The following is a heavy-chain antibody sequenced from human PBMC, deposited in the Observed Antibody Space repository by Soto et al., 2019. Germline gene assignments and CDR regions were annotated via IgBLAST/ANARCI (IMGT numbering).Heavy chain of an antibody. CDR3: ARGLWGSGWYADYYYGMDV. CDR1: GFTFSSYA. CDR2: ISYDGSNK. V-gene: IGHV3-30-3*01. D-gene: IGHD6-19*01. J-gene: IGHJ6*02. Sequence: PGGSLRLSCAASGFTFSSYAMHWVRQAPGKGLEWVAVISYDGSNKYYADSVKGRFTISRDNSKNTLYLQMNSLRAEDTAVYYCARGLWGSGWYADYYYGMDVWGQGTTVTVSS.